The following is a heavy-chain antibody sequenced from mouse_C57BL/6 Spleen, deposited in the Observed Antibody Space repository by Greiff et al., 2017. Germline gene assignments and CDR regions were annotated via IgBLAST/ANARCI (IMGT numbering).Heavy chain of an antibody. J-gene: IGHJ4*01. Sequence: QVQLMESGPGLVQPSQSLSITCTVSGFSLTSYGVHWVRQSPGKGLVWLGVIWSGGSTDYNAPFISRLSISKYNSKSQVFFKMNSQQADDTAIYYSARHYDYDVGAMDDWGQGTSVTVSS. D-gene: IGHD2-4*01. V-gene: IGHV2-2*01. CDR1: GFSLTSYG. CDR3: ARHYDYDVGAMDD. CDR2: IWSGGST.